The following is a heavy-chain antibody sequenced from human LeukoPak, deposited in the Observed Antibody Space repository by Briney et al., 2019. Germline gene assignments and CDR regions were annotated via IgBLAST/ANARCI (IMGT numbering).Heavy chain of an antibody. Sequence: SQTLSLTCAISGDSVSSNSVTWNWIRQSPSRGLEWLGRTYYRSTRYIDYAVSVRGRITVNPDTSKNQFSLHLNSVTPEDTAVYYCARRLTQYDCFDPWGQGILVTVSS. J-gene: IGHJ5*02. CDR1: GDSVSSNSVT. CDR2: TYYRSTRYI. D-gene: IGHD2-2*01. CDR3: ARRLTQYDCFDP. V-gene: IGHV6-1*01.